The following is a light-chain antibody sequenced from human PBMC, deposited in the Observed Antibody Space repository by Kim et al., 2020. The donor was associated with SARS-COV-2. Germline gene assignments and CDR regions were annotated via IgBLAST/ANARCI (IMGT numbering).Light chain of an antibody. CDR1: QGISHY. CDR2: AAS. J-gene: IGKJ2*01. V-gene: IGKV1-27*01. CDR3: QKYDSAPNA. Sequence: ASVEDRVTITCRASQGISHYLAWYQQKPGKVPKLLIYAASTLQSGVPSRFSGSGAGTEFTLTITSLQPEDVATYYCQKYDSAPNAFGQGNKLEIK.